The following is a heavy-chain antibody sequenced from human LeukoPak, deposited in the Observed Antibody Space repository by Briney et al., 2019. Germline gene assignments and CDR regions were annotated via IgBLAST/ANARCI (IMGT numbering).Heavy chain of an antibody. D-gene: IGHD3-10*01. CDR3: VRGALTWFGELFGY. Sequence: PGGSLRLSCAASEFTFSSYSMNWVRQAPGKGLEWVSYISKSSGTIYHADSVRGRFTISRDNANNSLFLQVSRLRDEDTAVYYCVRGALTWFGELFGYWGQGILVTVSS. CDR2: ISKSSGTI. V-gene: IGHV3-48*02. CDR1: EFTFSSYS. J-gene: IGHJ4*02.